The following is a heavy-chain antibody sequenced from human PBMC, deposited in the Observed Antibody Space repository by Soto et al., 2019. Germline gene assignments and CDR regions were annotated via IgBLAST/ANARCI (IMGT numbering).Heavy chain of an antibody. CDR3: ARNNWGIDY. D-gene: IGHD7-27*01. V-gene: IGHV3-74*01. J-gene: IGHJ4*02. Sequence: EVQLVESGGGLVRPGGSLTLSCAASGFTFTSHWMHWVRQAPGKGLMWVARIDTEGGTIDYADSVEVRFTISRDNVKKILYLQMSSLRADDTAVYYCARNNWGIDYWGQGVLVTVSS. CDR1: GFTFTSHW. CDR2: IDTEGGTI.